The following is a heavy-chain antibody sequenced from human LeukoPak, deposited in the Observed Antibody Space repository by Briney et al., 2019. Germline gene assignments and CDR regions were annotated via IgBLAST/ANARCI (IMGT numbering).Heavy chain of an antibody. CDR3: ARSYDFWSGPPFDP. D-gene: IGHD3-3*01. V-gene: IGHV1-2*02. CDR2: INPNSGGT. CDR1: GYTFTGHY. Sequence: ASVKVSCKASGYTFTGHYMHWVRQAPGQGLEWMGWINPNSGGTKYAQKFQGRITLTRDTSISTAYMELSRLRCDDTAVYYCARSYDFWSGPPFDPWGQGTLVTVSS. J-gene: IGHJ5*02.